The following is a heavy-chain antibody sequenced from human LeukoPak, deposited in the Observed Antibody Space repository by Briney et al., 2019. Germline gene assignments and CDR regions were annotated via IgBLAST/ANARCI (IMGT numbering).Heavy chain of an antibody. J-gene: IGHJ4*02. CDR3: GKTTVGYSSGQKPAWPVDY. CDR1: GFTFDSHA. V-gene: IGHV3-23*01. Sequence: GGSLRLSCEASGFTFDSHAMYWVRQAPGKGLEWVAGIFGSGGSPHYADPVKGRFTISRDNSRNTVYLQINGLRAEDTAVYYCGKTTVGYSSGQKPAWPVDYWGQGTLVTVSS. CDR2: IFGSGGSP. D-gene: IGHD5-18*01.